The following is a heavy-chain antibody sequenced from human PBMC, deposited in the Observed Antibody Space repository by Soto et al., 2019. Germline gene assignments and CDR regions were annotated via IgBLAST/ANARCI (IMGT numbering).Heavy chain of an antibody. CDR3: ARDNMKVRFDS. J-gene: IGHJ5*01. CDR1: GFTFSSSW. Sequence: EVQLVESGGGLVQPGGSLRLSCAASGFTFSSSWMHWVRQAPGKGLVWVSRIESDGRGTSYADSVKGRFTISRDNANNTLYLQMNSLRAEDTAVYYCARDNMKVRFDSWGQGTLVTVSS. D-gene: IGHD3-16*01. CDR2: IESDGRGT. V-gene: IGHV3-74*01.